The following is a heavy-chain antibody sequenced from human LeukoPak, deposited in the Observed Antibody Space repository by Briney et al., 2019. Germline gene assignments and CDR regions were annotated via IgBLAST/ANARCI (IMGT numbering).Heavy chain of an antibody. CDR2: ISYDGSNK. D-gene: IGHD3-10*01. CDR1: GFTFSSYG. CDR3: ARGGFGELPFDY. J-gene: IGHJ4*02. Sequence: GGSLRLSCAASGFTFSSYGMHWVRQAPGKGLEWVAVISYDGSNKYYADSVKGRFTISRDNSKNTLYLQMNSLRAEDTAVYYCARGGFGELPFDYWGQGTLVTVSS. V-gene: IGHV3-30*03.